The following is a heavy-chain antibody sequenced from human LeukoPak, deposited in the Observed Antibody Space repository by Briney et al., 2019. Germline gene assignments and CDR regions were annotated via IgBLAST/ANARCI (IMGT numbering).Heavy chain of an antibody. V-gene: IGHV1-8*01. J-gene: IGHJ5*02. CDR2: MNPNSGNT. CDR3: ARGPNKSDGGNSGSAWFDP. D-gene: IGHD4-23*01. CDR1: GYTFTTYD. Sequence: ASVKVSCKASGYTFTTYDINWVRQATGQGMEWMGWMNPNSGNTGYAQKFEGRVTMTRNTSISTAYMELSSLRSEDTAVYYCARGPNKSDGGNSGSAWFDPWGQGTLVTVSS.